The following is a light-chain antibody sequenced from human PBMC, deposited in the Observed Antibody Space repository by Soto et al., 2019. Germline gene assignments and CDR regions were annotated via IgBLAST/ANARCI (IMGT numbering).Light chain of an antibody. V-gene: IGKV1-5*01. Sequence: DIQMTPSPSTLSASVGDRVTITCRASQSIGNWLAWYQQKPGKAPKLLIYDASTLESGVPSRFSGSGSGTEFTLTISSLQPDDFATYYCQQYNSYSSMFGHGTKVDIK. J-gene: IGKJ1*01. CDR2: DAS. CDR1: QSIGNW. CDR3: QQYNSYSSM.